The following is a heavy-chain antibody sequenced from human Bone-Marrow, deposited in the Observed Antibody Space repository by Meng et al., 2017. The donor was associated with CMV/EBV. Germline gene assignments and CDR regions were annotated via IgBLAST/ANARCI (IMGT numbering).Heavy chain of an antibody. Sequence: GESLKISCAASGFTFSNAWMSWVRQAPGKGLEWVGRIKSNTDGGTSDYAALVKGRFTISRDDSKHTLYLKMNSLKTEDTAVYYCTGGPGEDYWGQGTLVTVSS. D-gene: IGHD7-27*01. CDR2: IKSNTDGGTS. V-gene: IGHV3-15*01. CDR1: GFTFSNAW. CDR3: TGGPGEDY. J-gene: IGHJ4*02.